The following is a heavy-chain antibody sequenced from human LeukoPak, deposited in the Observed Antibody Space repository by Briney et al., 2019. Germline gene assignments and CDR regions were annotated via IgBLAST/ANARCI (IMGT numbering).Heavy chain of an antibody. CDR1: GFTFSSYG. D-gene: IGHD6-13*01. J-gene: IGHJ6*02. Sequence: GRSLRLSCAASGFTFSSYGMHWVRQPPGKGLEWVAVISYDGSNKYYADSVKGRFTISRDNSKNTLYLQMNSLRAEDTAVYYCAKEYSSSWYPGMDVWGQGTTVTVSS. V-gene: IGHV3-30*18. CDR3: AKEYSSSWYPGMDV. CDR2: ISYDGSNK.